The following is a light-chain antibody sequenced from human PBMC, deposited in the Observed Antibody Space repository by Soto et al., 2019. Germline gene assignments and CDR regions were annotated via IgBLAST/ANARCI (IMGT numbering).Light chain of an antibody. CDR1: RSDVGGYNL. CDR2: EGT. V-gene: IGLV2-14*02. CDR3: SSYTSSSTLYV. J-gene: IGLJ1*01. Sequence: QSVLTQPASVSGSPGQSITLSCTGSRSDVGGYNLVSWYQHHPGKAPKLMIYEGTKRPSGVSNRFSGSKSANTASLTISGLQAEDEADYYCSSYTSSSTLYVFGTGTKVTVL.